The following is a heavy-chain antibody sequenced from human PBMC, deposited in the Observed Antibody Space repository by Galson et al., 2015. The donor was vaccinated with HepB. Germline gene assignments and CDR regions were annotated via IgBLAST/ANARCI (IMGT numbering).Heavy chain of an antibody. CDR3: ARCPNPMYYYDSSGYYYLAEYFQH. CDR2: INAGNGNT. CDR1: GGTFSSYA. V-gene: IGHV1-3*01. Sequence: SVKVSCKASGGTFSSYAMHWVRQAPGQRLEWMGWINAGNGNTKYSQKFQGRVTITRDTSASTAYMELSSLRSEDTAVYYCARCPNPMYYYDSSGYYYLAEYFQHWGQGTLVTVSS. J-gene: IGHJ1*01. D-gene: IGHD3-22*01.